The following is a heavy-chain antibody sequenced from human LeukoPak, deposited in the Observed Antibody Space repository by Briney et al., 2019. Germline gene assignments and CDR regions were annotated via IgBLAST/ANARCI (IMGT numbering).Heavy chain of an antibody. CDR1: GYTFTRFY. D-gene: IGHD3-10*01. V-gene: IGHV1-2*02. J-gene: IGHJ4*02. CDR3: AREGDFNGSGRGDS. Sequence: ASVKVSCKTSGYTFTRFYVHWVRQAPGQGLEWMGWINPNTGVTNFAQRFQGRVTMTTDTSISTAYMDLRRLTSDGTAIYFCAREGDFNGSGRGDSWGQGTLIRVSS. CDR2: INPNTGVT.